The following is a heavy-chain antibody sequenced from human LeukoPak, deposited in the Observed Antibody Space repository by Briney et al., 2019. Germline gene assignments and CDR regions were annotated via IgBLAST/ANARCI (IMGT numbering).Heavy chain of an antibody. J-gene: IGHJ5*02. CDR2: IYTSGST. CDR3: ARANGYSSSELGWFDP. Sequence: SETLSLTCTVSGGSISSYYWSWIRQPAGKGLEWIGRIYTSGSTIYNPSLKSRVTMSVDTSKNQFSLKLSSVTAADTAVYYCARANGYSSSELGWFDPWGQGTLVTVSS. CDR1: GGSISSYY. V-gene: IGHV4-4*07. D-gene: IGHD6-6*01.